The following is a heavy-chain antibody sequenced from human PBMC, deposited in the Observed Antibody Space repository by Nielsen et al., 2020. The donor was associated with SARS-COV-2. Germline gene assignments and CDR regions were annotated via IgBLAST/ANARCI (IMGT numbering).Heavy chain of an antibody. J-gene: IGHJ4*02. CDR2: INHSGST. V-gene: IGHV4-34*01. D-gene: IGHD6-6*01. CDR1: GGSFSGYY. CDR3: ARGWVYSSSPVDY. Sequence: GSLRLSCAVYGGSFSGYYWSWIRQPPGKGLEWIGEINHSGSTNYNPSLKSRVTISVDTSKNQFSLKLGSVTAADTAVYYCARGWVYSSSPVDYWGQGTLVTVSS.